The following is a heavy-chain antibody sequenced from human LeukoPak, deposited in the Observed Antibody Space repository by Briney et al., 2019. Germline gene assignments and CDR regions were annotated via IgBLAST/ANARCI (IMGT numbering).Heavy chain of an antibody. J-gene: IGHJ5*02. Sequence: GGSLRLSCAASGFTFSDYYMSWIRQAPGKGLEWVSYISSSGSTIYYADSVKGRFTISRDNAKNSLYLQMNSLRAEDTAVYYCAKLPTGYPNWFDPWGQGTLVTVSS. V-gene: IGHV3-11*01. CDR3: AKLPTGYPNWFDP. CDR1: GFTFSDYY. CDR2: ISSSGSTI. D-gene: IGHD3-9*01.